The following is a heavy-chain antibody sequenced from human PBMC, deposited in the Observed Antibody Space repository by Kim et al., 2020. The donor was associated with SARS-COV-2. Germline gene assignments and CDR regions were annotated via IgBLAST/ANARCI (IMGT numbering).Heavy chain of an antibody. CDR1: GDSISRNSYF. V-gene: IGHV4-39*07. Sequence: SETLSLTCTVFGDSISRNSYFWGWIRQPPGKGLEWIVTISDSYNGGPHYNPSLESRVAMSLDTSKNQVSLSLRSVTAADTAVYYCTRERRDGTNYVDSWGRGTLVTVSS. J-gene: IGHJ4*02. CDR3: TRERRDGTNYVDS. CDR2: ISDSYNGGP.